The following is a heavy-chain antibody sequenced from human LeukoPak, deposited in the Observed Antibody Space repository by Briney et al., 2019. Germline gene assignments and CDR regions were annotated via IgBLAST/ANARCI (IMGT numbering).Heavy chain of an antibody. CDR2: ISYDGSNK. J-gene: IGHJ4*02. CDR1: GFTFSSYA. Sequence: PGRSLRLSCAASGFTFSSYAMHWVRQAPGKGLEWVAVISYDGSNKYYADSVKGRFTISRDNSKNTLYLQMNSLRAEDTAVYYCAKGSPTVVQVITTSPDIDYWGQGTLVTVSS. V-gene: IGHV3-30-3*01. D-gene: IGHD3-22*01. CDR3: AKGSPTVVQVITTSPDIDY.